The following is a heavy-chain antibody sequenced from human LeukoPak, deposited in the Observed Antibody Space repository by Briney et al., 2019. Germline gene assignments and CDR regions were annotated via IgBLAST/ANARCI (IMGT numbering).Heavy chain of an antibody. D-gene: IGHD2-2*01. CDR1: GYTFTSYG. Sequence: ASVKVSCKASGYTFTSYGISWVRQAPGQGLEWMGWISAYNGNTNYAQKLQGRVTMTTDTSTSTAYMELRSLRSDDTAVYYCARWKGQLLSRDAFDIWGQGTMVTVSS. CDR2: ISAYNGNT. CDR3: ARWKGQLLSRDAFDI. V-gene: IGHV1-18*01. J-gene: IGHJ3*02.